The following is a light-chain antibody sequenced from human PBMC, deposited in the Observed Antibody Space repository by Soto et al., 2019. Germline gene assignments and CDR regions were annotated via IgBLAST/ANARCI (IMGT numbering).Light chain of an antibody. Sequence: SYELTQPPSVSVAPGKTARITCGGNNIGSKSVHWYQQKPGQAPVLVIYYDSDRPSGIPERFSGSNSGNTATLAISRVESGDEADYYCQVWDTSSGQGVFGGGTKPTVL. CDR2: YDS. J-gene: IGLJ2*01. V-gene: IGLV3-21*01. CDR3: QVWDTSSGQGV. CDR1: NIGSKS.